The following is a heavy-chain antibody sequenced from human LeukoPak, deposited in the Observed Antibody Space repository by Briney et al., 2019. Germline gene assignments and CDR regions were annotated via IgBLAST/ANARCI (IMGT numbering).Heavy chain of an antibody. CDR3: ARDAGIEVTGYYFDY. D-gene: IGHD3-9*01. J-gene: IGHJ4*02. V-gene: IGHV3-23*01. Sequence: GGSLRLSCAASGFTFTSYALNWVRQAPGKGLEWVSAISGRAGSTHHADSVQGRFTISRDNSRNTLYLQMNGLRAEDTAVYFCARDAGIEVTGYYFDYWGRGTLVTVSS. CDR2: ISGRAGST. CDR1: GFTFTSYA.